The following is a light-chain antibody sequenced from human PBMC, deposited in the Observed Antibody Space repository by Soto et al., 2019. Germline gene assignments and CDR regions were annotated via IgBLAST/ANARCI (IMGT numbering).Light chain of an antibody. V-gene: IGKV3-15*01. CDR1: QSVSSN. CDR2: GAS. J-gene: IGKJ1*01. Sequence: EIVMTQSPATLSVSPGERATLSCRASQSVSSNLAWYQQTPGQAPRLLIYGASTRPTGIPARFSGSGSGTEFTLTISSLQSEDFAVYYCQQYNNWPPTLGQGTKVEIK. CDR3: QQYNNWPPT.